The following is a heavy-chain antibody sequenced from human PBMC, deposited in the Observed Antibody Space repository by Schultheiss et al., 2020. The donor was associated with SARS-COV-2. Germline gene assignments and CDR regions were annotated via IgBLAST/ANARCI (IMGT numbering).Heavy chain of an antibody. V-gene: IGHV4-30-4*01. Sequence: SETLSLTCTVSGGSISSGGYYWSWIRQPPGKGLEWIGYIYYSGSTYYNPSLKSRVTISVYTSKNQFSLKLSSVTAADTAVYYCAASIGTGYYFGMDVWGQGTTVTVSS. CDR2: IYYSGST. CDR1: GGSISSGGYY. D-gene: IGHD3/OR15-3a*01. CDR3: AASIGTGYYFGMDV. J-gene: IGHJ6*02.